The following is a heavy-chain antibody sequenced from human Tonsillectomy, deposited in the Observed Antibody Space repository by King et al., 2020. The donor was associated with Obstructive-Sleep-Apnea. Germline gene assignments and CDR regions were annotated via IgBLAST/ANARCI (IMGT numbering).Heavy chain of an antibody. J-gene: IGHJ4*02. Sequence: VQLQESGPGLVKPSETLSLTCTVSGGSTSNYYWSWIRQPAGKGLEWIGRIYTSGSTNYNPSLKSRVTMSADTSKNQFSLKLSSVTAADTAVYYCAREGDGSGSYYDSPFDYWGQGTLVTVS. V-gene: IGHV4-4*07. D-gene: IGHD3-10*01. CDR2: IYTSGST. CDR3: AREGDGSGSYYDSPFDY. CDR1: GGSTSNYY.